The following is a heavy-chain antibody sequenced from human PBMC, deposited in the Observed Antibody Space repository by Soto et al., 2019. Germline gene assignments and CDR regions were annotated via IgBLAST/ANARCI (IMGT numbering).Heavy chain of an antibody. D-gene: IGHD3-3*01. V-gene: IGHV1-46*04. CDR2: INPGSGAA. CDR1: GYTVTTHY. CDR3: ARGGEVGVAGSAAFDM. Sequence: QVQLVHSGAEVKKPGASVKISCTASGYTVTTHYMHWVRQAPGRGLEWMGAINPGSGAAKYTQTLQARVTMSRDTSTNTVYMERSALRSEDTAVFYCARGGEVGVAGSAAFDMWGQGTMVTVSS. J-gene: IGHJ3*02.